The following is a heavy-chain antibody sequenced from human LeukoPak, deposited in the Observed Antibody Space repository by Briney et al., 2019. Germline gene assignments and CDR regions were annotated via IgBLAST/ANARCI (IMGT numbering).Heavy chain of an antibody. Sequence: PSETLSLTFTVSGASISSYLWSWIRQPPGKGLEWIGYVYYSGSTNYNPSLKSRVTISVDTSKKQFSLKLSSATAADTAVYYCARVLDLSKWGLAAFDIWGQGPRVTVSS. CDR1: GASISSYL. D-gene: IGHD3-16*01. J-gene: IGHJ3*02. CDR2: VYYSGST. CDR3: ARVLDLSKWGLAAFDI. V-gene: IGHV4-59*01.